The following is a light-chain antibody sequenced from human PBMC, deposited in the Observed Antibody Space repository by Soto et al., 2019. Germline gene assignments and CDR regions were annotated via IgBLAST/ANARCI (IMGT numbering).Light chain of an antibody. V-gene: IGLV2-14*02. J-gene: IGLJ1*01. CDR3: VSFTSSTTYV. Sequence: QSALTQPASVSGSPGQSITISCIGTSSDVGNYELVSWYQQLPGKAPKLIIYDVATRPSGVSNRFSGSKSGSTASLIISRLQTEDEADYYCVSFTSSTTYVFGSGTKLTVL. CDR1: SSDVGNYEL. CDR2: DVA.